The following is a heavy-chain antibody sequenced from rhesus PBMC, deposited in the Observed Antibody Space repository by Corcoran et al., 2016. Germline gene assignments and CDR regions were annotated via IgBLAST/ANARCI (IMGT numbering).Heavy chain of an antibody. V-gene: IGHV3S16*01. CDR2: ISSASSYI. J-gene: IGHJ3*01. D-gene: IGHD3-9*01. Sequence: EVQLVESGGGLVQPGGSLRLSCATSGFTFSSYGMSWVRQAPGKGLEWVSSISSASSYIYDADSVRGQFTISREKAKNSLYLQMDRLRAEDTALYYCAKDISEDDYVYLSGAFDFWGQGLRVTVSS. CDR1: GFTFSSYG. CDR3: AKDISEDDYVYLSGAFDF.